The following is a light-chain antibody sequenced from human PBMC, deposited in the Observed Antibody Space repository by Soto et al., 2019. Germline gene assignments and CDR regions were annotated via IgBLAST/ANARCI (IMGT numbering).Light chain of an antibody. CDR2: SNN. CDR3: AAWDDSLNGRL. J-gene: IGLJ1*01. CDR1: RSNIGSNT. Sequence: QSVLTQPPSASGSPGQRVTISCSGSRSNIGSNTVDWYLQLPGTAPKLLIYSNNQRPSGVPDRFSVSKSGTSVSLAISGLQSEDEADYYCAAWDDSLNGRLFGTGTKLTVL. V-gene: IGLV1-44*01.